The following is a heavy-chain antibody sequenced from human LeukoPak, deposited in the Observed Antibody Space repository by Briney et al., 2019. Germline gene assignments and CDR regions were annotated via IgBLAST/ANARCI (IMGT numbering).Heavy chain of an antibody. CDR2: IFYSGTT. V-gene: IGHV4-39*07. D-gene: IGHD3-10*01. J-gene: IGHJ4*02. CDR1: GDAISRSRHY. CDR3: ARESPLGYSGSFLFDS. Sequence: PSETLSLTCSVSGDAISRSRHYWGWIRQPPGKGLEWIGSIFYSGTTDYNPSLKSRVTISLDTSNNQFSLRLRSVTAADTAVYYCARESPLGYSGSFLFDSWAQGTLVSVSS.